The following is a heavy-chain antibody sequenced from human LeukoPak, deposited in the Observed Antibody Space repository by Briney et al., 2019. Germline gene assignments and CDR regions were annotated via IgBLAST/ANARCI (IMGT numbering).Heavy chain of an antibody. V-gene: IGHV4-59*01. CDR2: IYYSGST. Sequence: SETLSLTCTVSGGSISSYYWSWIRQPPGKGLEWIGYIYYSGSTNYNPSLKSRVTISVDTSKNQFSLKLGSVTAADTAVYYCARAGWLLLGNWFDPWGQGTLVTVSS. D-gene: IGHD3-22*01. CDR3: ARAGWLLLGNWFDP. CDR1: GGSISSYY. J-gene: IGHJ5*02.